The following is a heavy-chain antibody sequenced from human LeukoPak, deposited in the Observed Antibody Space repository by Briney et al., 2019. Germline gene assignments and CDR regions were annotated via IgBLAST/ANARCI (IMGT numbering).Heavy chain of an antibody. CDR3: ARDHYYDSSGYYVWPDY. V-gene: IGHV3-11*04. D-gene: IGHD3-22*01. CDR2: ISGGGTTI. CDR1: GFTFGDYY. Sequence: GGSLRLSCAASGFTFGDYYMSWIRQAPGKGLDWVSYISGGGTTIYYADSVKGRFTVSRDNAENSLYLQMNSLRAEDTAVYYCARDHYYDSSGYYVWPDYWGQGTLVTVSS. J-gene: IGHJ4*02.